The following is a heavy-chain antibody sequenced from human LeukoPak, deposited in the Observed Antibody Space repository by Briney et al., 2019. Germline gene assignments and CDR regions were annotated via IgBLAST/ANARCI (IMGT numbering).Heavy chain of an antibody. CDR1: GYSISSGYY. CDR3: ARGPNWNYFQH. V-gene: IGHV4-38-2*01. CDR2: FYHSGST. Sequence: SETLSLTCAVSGYSISSGYYWGWIRQPPGKGLEWIGSFYHSGSTYYNASLNSRVTISVDTSKNQFSLKLTSATAAETAVYYCARGPNWNYFQHWGQGTLVTVSS. D-gene: IGHD1-20*01. J-gene: IGHJ1*01.